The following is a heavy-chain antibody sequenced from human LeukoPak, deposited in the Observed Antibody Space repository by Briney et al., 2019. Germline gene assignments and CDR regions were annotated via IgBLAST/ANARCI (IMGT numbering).Heavy chain of an antibody. D-gene: IGHD1-26*01. CDR3: AKDSRYSGNIKAFDI. J-gene: IGHJ3*02. Sequence: PGGSLRLSCAASGFTFSSYAMSWVRQAPGKGLDWVSGISGSGGSTNYADSVKGRFTISRDNSKNTLYLQMNSLRAEDTAVYYCAKDSRYSGNIKAFDIWGQGTMVTVSS. CDR1: GFTFSSYA. CDR2: ISGSGGST. V-gene: IGHV3-23*01.